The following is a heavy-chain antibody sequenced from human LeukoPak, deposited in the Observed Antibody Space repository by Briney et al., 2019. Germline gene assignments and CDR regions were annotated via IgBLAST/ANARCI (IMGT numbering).Heavy chain of an antibody. V-gene: IGHV3-43*01. D-gene: IGHD6-25*01. CDR2: ISWDGGST. J-gene: IGHJ6*02. CDR1: GFTFDDYT. Sequence: GGSLRLSCAASGFTFDDYTMHWVRQAPGKGLEWVSLISWDGGSTYYADSVKGRLTISRDNSKNSLYLQMNSLRTEDTALYYCAKDKGSGPYYYYGMDVWGQGTTVTVSS. CDR3: AKDKGSGPYYYYGMDV.